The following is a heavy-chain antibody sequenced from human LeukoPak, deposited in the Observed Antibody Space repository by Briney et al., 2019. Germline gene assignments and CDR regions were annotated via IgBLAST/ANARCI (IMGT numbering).Heavy chain of an antibody. CDR1: GGSISSSSYY. V-gene: IGHV4-39*07. J-gene: IGHJ4*02. CDR2: IYYSGST. D-gene: IGHD3-10*01. CDR3: ARADYYGSGATPFDY. Sequence: KPSETLSLTCTVSGGSISSSSYYWGWIRQPPGKGLEWIGSIYYSGSTYYNPSLKSRVTISVDTSKNQFSLKLSSVTAADTAVYYCARADYYGSGATPFDYWGQGTLVTVSS.